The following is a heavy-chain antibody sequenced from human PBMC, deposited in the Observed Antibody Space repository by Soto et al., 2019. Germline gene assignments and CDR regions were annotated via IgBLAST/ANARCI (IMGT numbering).Heavy chain of an antibody. J-gene: IGHJ6*02. CDR2: IDPSDSYT. CDR3: ATVVPAAIDYYYYGMDV. D-gene: IGHD2-2*01. CDR1: GYSFTSYW. Sequence: GESLKISCKGSGYSFTSYWISWVRQMPGKGLEWMGRIDPSDSYTNYSPSFQGHVTISAGKSISTAYLQWSSLKASDTAMYYCATVVPAAIDYYYYGMDVWGQGTTVTVSS. V-gene: IGHV5-10-1*01.